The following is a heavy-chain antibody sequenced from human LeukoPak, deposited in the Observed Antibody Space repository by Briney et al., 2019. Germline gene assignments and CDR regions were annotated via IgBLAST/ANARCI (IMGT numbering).Heavy chain of an antibody. CDR3: AIYDFWSSYHDY. CDR1: GYSISSGYY. CDR2: IYHSGST. J-gene: IGHJ4*02. Sequence: PSETLSLTCTVSGYSISSGYYWGWIRQPPGKGLEWIGSIYHSGSTYYNPSLKSRVTISVDTSKNQFSLKLSSVTAADTAVYYCAIYDFWSSYHDYWAREPWSPSPQ. V-gene: IGHV4-38-2*02. D-gene: IGHD3-3*01.